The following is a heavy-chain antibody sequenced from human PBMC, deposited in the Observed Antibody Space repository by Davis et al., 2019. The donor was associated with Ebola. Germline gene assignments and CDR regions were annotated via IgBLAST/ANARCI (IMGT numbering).Heavy chain of an antibody. CDR2: IRSKANSYAT. V-gene: IGHV3-73*01. J-gene: IGHJ4*02. Sequence: GESLKISCAASGFTFSGSAMHWVRQASGKGLEWVGRIRSKANSYATAYAASVKGRFTISRDDSKNTAYLQMNSLKTEDTAVYYCTTTYYYDSSGTLVADYWGQGTLVTASS. CDR1: GFTFSGSA. D-gene: IGHD3-22*01. CDR3: TTTYYYDSSGTLVADY.